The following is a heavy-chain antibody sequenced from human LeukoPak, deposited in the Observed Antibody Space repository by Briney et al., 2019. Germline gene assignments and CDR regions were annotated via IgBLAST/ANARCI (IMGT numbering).Heavy chain of an antibody. CDR3: ARHTGGGIEDMDV. CDR1: GGSIGTYY. V-gene: IGHV4-59*08. J-gene: IGHJ6*03. CDR2: IYVTGT. Sequence: PSETLSLTCTVSGGSIGTYYWSWIRQSPGKGLEWIGYIYVTGTRYNPYLQSRVTISVDRSRNQFFLKMSSVTAADTAVYYCARHTGGGIEDMDVWGKGTKVIVYS. D-gene: IGHD3-16*02.